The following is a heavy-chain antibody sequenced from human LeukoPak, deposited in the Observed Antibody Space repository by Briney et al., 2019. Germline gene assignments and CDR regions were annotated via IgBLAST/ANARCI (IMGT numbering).Heavy chain of an antibody. CDR1: GFTFSSYS. V-gene: IGHV3-21*01. D-gene: IGHD2-2*01. CDR3: ARGGRASWDNWFDP. CDR2: ISSSSSYI. Sequence: PGGSLRLSCAASGFTFSSYSMNWVRQAPGKGLEWVSSISSSSSYIYYADSVKGRFTISRDNAKNSLYPQMNSLRAEDTAVYYCARGGRASWDNWFDPWGQGTLVTVSS. J-gene: IGHJ5*02.